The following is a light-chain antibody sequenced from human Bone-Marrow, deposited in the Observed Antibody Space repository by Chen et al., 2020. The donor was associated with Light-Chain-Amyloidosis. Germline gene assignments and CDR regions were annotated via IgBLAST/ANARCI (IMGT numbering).Light chain of an antibody. CDR3: QQYLSAPYT. Sequence: DIVMTQSPDSLAVSLGERATINCKSSQSVLYSSNNKNYLAWFQQKPGQPPKLLISWASTRESGVPDRFSGSASGTDFTLAIRSLQAEDVAVYYCQQYLSAPYTFGQGTKLEIK. CDR2: WAS. J-gene: IGKJ2*01. CDR1: QSVLYSSNNKNY. V-gene: IGKV4-1*01.